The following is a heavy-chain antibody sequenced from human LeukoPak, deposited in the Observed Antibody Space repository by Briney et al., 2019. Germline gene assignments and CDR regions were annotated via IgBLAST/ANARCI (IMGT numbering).Heavy chain of an antibody. V-gene: IGHV1-2*02. CDR2: INPNSGGT. J-gene: IGHJ4*02. CDR1: GYTFTGYY. CDR3: ARGVGGARLLFSFDY. Sequence: ASVKVSCKASGYTFTGYYMHWVRQAPGQGLEWMGWINPNSGGTNYAQKFQGRVTMTRDTSISTAYMELSRLRSDDTAVYYCARGVGGARLLFSFDYWGQGTLVTVSS. D-gene: IGHD1-26*01.